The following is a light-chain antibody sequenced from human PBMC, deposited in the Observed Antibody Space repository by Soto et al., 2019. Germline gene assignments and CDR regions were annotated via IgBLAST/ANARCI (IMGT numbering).Light chain of an antibody. CDR1: NSDVGYYNY. Sequence: QSALTQPASVSGSPGQSITISCTGTNSDVGYYNYVSWYQQHPGKAPKLMIYEVSNRPSGVSNRFSGSKSGNTASLTISGLQAEDEGDYYCSSCTRSSTVYVFGTGTKLTVL. CDR3: SSCTRSSTVYV. CDR2: EVS. J-gene: IGLJ1*01. V-gene: IGLV2-14*01.